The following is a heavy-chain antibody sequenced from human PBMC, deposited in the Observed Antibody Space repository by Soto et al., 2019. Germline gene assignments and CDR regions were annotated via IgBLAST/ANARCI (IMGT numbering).Heavy chain of an antibody. V-gene: IGHV3-66*01. CDR1: GFTVSSNY. Sequence: GGSLRLSCAASGFTVSSNYMSWVRQAPGKGLEWVSVIYSGGSTYYADSVKGRFTISRDNSKNTLYLQMNSLRAEDTAVYYCARELLGYCSSTSCYNILVILSHRSGYEAPWDYWGQGTQVTVSS. D-gene: IGHD2-2*01. CDR3: ARELLGYCSSTSCYNILVILSHRSGYEAPWDY. CDR2: IYSGGST. J-gene: IGHJ4*02.